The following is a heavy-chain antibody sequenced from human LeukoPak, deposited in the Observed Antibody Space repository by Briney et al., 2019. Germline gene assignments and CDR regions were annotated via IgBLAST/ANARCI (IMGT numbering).Heavy chain of an antibody. D-gene: IGHD1-26*01. CDR2: ISGSATTM. CDR3: ARDLISGATKSYYGMDV. CDR1: GFTFSNYN. J-gene: IGHJ6*02. V-gene: IGHV3-48*01. Sequence: GGSLRLSCEASGFTFSNYNMNWVRQAPGKGLEWLSYISGSATTMYSADSVKGRFTISRDNAKNSLYLQMTSLRAEDTAIYFCARDLISGATKSYYGMDVWGQGTPVIASS.